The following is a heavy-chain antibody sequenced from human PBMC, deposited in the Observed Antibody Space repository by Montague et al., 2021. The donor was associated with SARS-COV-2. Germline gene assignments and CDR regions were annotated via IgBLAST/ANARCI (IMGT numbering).Heavy chain of an antibody. CDR2: IYYSGTT. Sequence: SETLSLTCTVSGGSISSNNNYWGWIRQSAGKGLEWIGSIYYSGTTYYNPSLKSRVTISVVTSKNQFSLRLSSVTATDTSVYYCARSTATFGESHNWFAPWGQGTLVIVSS. D-gene: IGHD3-10*01. J-gene: IGHJ5*02. CDR1: GGSISSNNNY. V-gene: IGHV4-39*01. CDR3: ARSTATFGESHNWFAP.